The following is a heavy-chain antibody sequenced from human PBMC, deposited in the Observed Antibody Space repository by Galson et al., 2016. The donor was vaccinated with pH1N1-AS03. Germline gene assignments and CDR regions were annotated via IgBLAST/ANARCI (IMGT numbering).Heavy chain of an antibody. Sequence: SLRLSCAGSGFSIRNYWMHWVRQVPGKGLVWVSRINTDGSNTDYADSVKDRFAISRDNSKNTLYLQMNSLRTEDTALYYCAREEGGFGSNWLQTDAFDFWGQGTMVTVSS. CDR1: GFSIRNYW. V-gene: IGHV3-74*01. CDR3: AREEGGFGSNWLQTDAFDF. D-gene: IGHD6-13*01. J-gene: IGHJ3*01. CDR2: INTDGSNT.